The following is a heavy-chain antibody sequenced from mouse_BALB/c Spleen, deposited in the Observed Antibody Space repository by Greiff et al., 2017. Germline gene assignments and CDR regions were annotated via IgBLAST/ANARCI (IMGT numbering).Heavy chain of an antibody. D-gene: IGHD2-2*01. CDR3: ARDRGYDGYWYFDV. CDR1: GFSLTSYG. V-gene: IGHV2-9*02. CDR2: IWAGGST. J-gene: IGHJ1*01. Sequence: QVQLKQSGPGLVQPSQSLSITCTVSGFSLTSYGVHWVRQSPGKGLEWLGVIWAGGSTNYNSALMSRLSISKDNSKSQVFLKMNSLQTDDTAMYYCARDRGYDGYWYFDVWGAGTTVTVSS.